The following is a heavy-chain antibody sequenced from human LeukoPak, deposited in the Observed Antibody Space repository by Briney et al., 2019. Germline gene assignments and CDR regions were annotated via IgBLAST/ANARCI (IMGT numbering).Heavy chain of an antibody. CDR1: GFTFSSYA. Sequence: GGSLRLSCAACGFTFSSYAMHWVRQAPGKGLVWVALISYDGRYIGHTDSVKGRFAISRDNSRSTLDLQMSSLGVEDTAVYYCARGDSVNCYYGMDVWGQGTTVTVSS. V-gene: IGHV3-30*09. D-gene: IGHD3-3*01. CDR2: ISYDGRYI. J-gene: IGHJ6*02. CDR3: ARGDSVNCYYGMDV.